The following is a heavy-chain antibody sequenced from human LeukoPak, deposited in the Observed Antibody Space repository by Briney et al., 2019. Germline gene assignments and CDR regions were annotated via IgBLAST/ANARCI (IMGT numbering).Heavy chain of an antibody. Sequence: PGGSLRLSCAASGFTFSDYYMSWIRQAPGKGLEWLSYITSSGTNVYYADSVKGRFTVSRDNAKNSLYLQMNSLRAEDTAVYYCAKAYYYDSSGFRNNWYFDLWGRGTLVTVSS. D-gene: IGHD3-22*01. CDR1: GFTFSDYY. J-gene: IGHJ2*01. V-gene: IGHV3-11*01. CDR2: ITSSGTNV. CDR3: AKAYYYDSSGFRNNWYFDL.